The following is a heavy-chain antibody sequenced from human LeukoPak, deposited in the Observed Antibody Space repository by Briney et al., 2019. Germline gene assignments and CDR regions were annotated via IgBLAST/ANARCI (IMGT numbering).Heavy chain of an antibody. CDR3: AREVWRDYYDSSGDFDY. J-gene: IGHJ4*02. Sequence: PGGSLRLSCAASGFTFSDYYMSWIRQAPGKGLEWVSYISSSGSTIYYADSVKGRFTISRDNAKNSLYLQMSSLRAEDTAVYYCAREVWRDYYDSSGDFDYWGQGTLITVSS. V-gene: IGHV3-11*04. D-gene: IGHD3-22*01. CDR2: ISSSGSTI. CDR1: GFTFSDYY.